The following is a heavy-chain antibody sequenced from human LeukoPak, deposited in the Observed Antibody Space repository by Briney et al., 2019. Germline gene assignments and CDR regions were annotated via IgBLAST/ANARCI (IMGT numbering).Heavy chain of an antibody. CDR2: IIPILGIA. D-gene: IGHD1-20*01. CDR1: GGTFSSYA. Sequence: ASVKVSCKASGGTFSSYAISWVRQAPGQGLEWMGRIIPILGIANYAQKFQGRVTITADKSTSTAYIELSSLRSEDTAVYYCARDLGRGNWNPGGVYFDYWGQGTLVTVSS. V-gene: IGHV1-69*04. J-gene: IGHJ4*02. CDR3: ARDLGRGNWNPGGVYFDY.